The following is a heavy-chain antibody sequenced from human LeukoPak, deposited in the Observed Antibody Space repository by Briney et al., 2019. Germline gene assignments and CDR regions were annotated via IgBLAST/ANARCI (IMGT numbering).Heavy chain of an antibody. CDR3: ARFKNYGD. V-gene: IGHV3-7*01. D-gene: IGHD3-10*01. J-gene: IGHJ4*02. CDR1: GFTLSSYW. CDR2: IKPDGSEK. Sequence: PGGSLRLSCAASGFTLSSYWMSWVRQAPGKGLEWVATIKPDGSEKYYVDSVKGRFTISRDNAKNSLYLQMNSLRAEDTAVHYCARFKNYGDWGQGTLVTVSS.